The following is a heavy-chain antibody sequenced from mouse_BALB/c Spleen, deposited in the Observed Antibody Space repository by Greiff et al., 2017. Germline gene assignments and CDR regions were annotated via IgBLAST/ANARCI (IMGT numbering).Heavy chain of an antibody. CDR2: ISSGGSYT. D-gene: IGHD2-3*01. V-gene: IGHV5-6*01. CDR1: GFTFSSYG. J-gene: IGHJ2*01. CDR3: ARGNDGYYF. Sequence: EVKLMESGGDLVKPGGSLKLSCAASGFTFSSYGMSWVRQTPDKRLEWVATISSGGSYTYYPYSVKGRFTISRDNAKNTLYLQMSSLKSEDTAMYYCARGNDGYYFWGQGTTLTVSS.